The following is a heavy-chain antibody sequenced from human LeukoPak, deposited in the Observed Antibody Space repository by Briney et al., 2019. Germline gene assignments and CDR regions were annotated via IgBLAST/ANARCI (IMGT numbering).Heavy chain of an antibody. Sequence: GGSLRLSCAASGFTFSSYAMSWVRQAPGKGLEWVSVIYSGGKTNYADSVRGRFTISRDISKNTLYLQMNSLRAEDTAVYYCARGVANYYDNSGYQNWGQGTLVTVSS. CDR3: ARGVANYYDNSGYQN. J-gene: IGHJ4*02. V-gene: IGHV3-53*01. D-gene: IGHD3-22*01. CDR2: IYSGGKT. CDR1: GFTFSSYA.